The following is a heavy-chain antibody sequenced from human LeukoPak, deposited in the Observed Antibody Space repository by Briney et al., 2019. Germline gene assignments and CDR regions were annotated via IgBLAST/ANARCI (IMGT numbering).Heavy chain of an antibody. CDR3: ARDPRIVGATGASDI. Sequence: GGSLRLSCAASGFTFDDYGMSWVRQAPGKGLEWVSGNRNGDSTGYADSVEGRFTISRDNAKNSLYLQMDSLRAEDTAVYYCARDPRIVGATGASDIWGQGTMVTVSS. D-gene: IGHD1-26*01. J-gene: IGHJ3*02. CDR1: GFTFDDYG. V-gene: IGHV3-20*04. CDR2: NRNGDST.